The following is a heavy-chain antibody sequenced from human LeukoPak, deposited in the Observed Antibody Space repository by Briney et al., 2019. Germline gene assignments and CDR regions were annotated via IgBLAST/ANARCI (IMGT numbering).Heavy chain of an antibody. J-gene: IGHJ4*02. CDR1: GGSISSYY. CDR3: ARSTIVVVPAAAYYFDY. CDR2: MYTSGST. V-gene: IGHV4-4*07. D-gene: IGHD2-2*01. Sequence: PSETLSLTCTVSGGSISSYYWSWIRQPAGKGLEWIGRMYTSGSTNYNPSLKSRVTMSVDTSKNQFSLKLSSVTAADTAVYYCARSTIVVVPAAAYYFDYWGQGTLVTVSS.